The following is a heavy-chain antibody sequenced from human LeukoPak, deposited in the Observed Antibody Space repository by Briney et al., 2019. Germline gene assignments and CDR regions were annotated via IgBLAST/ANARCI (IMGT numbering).Heavy chain of an antibody. CDR2: IKQDGSQI. V-gene: IGHV3-7*03. J-gene: IGHJ4*02. CDR3: ARALRSGWLVIDY. Sequence: GSLSLSCAASGFIFSSYWMSWVRQAPGKGLEWVANIKQDGSQIYYVDSVKGRFTISRDNAKNSLFLQMNSLRAEDTALYYCARALRSGWLVIDYWGQGTLVTVSS. D-gene: IGHD6-19*01. CDR1: GFIFSSYW.